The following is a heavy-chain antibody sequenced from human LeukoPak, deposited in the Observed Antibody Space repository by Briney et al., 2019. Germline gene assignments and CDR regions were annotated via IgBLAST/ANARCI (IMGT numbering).Heavy chain of an antibody. CDR2: IIPIFGTA. V-gene: IGHV1-69*05. CDR1: GGTFSSYA. D-gene: IGHD3-10*01. Sequence: SVKVSCKASGGTFSSYAISWVRQAPGQGLEWMGGIIPIFGTANYAQKFQGRVTITTDESTSTAYKELSSLRSEDTAVYYCARAITMVRGGHYYYYYMDVWGKGTTVTVSS. J-gene: IGHJ6*03. CDR3: ARAITMVRGGHYYYYYMDV.